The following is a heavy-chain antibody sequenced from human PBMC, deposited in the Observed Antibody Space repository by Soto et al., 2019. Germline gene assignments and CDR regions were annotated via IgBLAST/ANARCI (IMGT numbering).Heavy chain of an antibody. CDR3: AAFLGAYWFFDL. Sequence: ASVKVSCKASGYTFTGYYMHWVRQAPGQGLEWMGWINPNSGGTNYAQKFQGRVTMTRDTSISTAYMELSSVTAADTAVYFCAAFLGAYWFFDLWGRGTLVTVSS. J-gene: IGHJ2*01. V-gene: IGHV1-2*02. CDR2: INPNSGGT. CDR1: GYTFTGYY. D-gene: IGHD1-26*01.